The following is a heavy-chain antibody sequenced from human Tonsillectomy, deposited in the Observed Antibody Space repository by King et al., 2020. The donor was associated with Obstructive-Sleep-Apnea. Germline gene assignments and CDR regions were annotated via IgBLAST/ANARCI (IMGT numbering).Heavy chain of an antibody. D-gene: IGHD3-22*01. CDR2: INQSGST. CDR1: GGSFSGYY. J-gene: IGHJ3*02. V-gene: IGHV4-34*01. CDR3: ARVVNYYDSSDTNDAFDI. Sequence: HVQLQQWGAGLLKPSETLSLTCAVSGGSFSGYYWSWIRQPPGKGLEWIGEINQSGSTNYNPSLKGRVTISADTSKNQLSLKLSSVTAADTAVYYCARVVNYYDSSDTNDAFDIWGQGTMVTVSS.